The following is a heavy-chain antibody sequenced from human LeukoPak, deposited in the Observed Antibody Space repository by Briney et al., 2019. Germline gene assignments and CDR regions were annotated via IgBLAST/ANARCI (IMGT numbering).Heavy chain of an antibody. CDR2: IYTIGST. CDR1: GGSISGYY. CDR3: AREPKRITMVRGGFSYAFDI. V-gene: IGHV4-4*07. J-gene: IGHJ3*02. Sequence: SETLSLTCTVSGGSISGYYWTWFRQPAGKERNGMGGIYTIGSTNYNPSLKSRVTMSVDTSKNQFSLKLSSVTAADTAVYYCAREPKRITMVRGGFSYAFDIWGQGTMVTVSS. D-gene: IGHD3-10*01.